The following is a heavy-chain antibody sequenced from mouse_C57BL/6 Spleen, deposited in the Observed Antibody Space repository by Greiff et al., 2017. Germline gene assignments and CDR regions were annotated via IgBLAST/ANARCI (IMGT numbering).Heavy chain of an antibody. Sequence: VQLQQSGPVLVKPGASVKMSCKASGYTFTDYYMNWVKQSHGKSLEWIGVINPYNGGTSYNQKFKGKATLTVDKSSSTDYMELNSLTSEDSAVYYGARGKITDEWAYWGQGTLVTVSA. CDR2: INPYNGGT. D-gene: IGHD2-4*01. J-gene: IGHJ3*01. V-gene: IGHV1-19*01. CDR3: ARGKITDEWAY. CDR1: GYTFTDYY.